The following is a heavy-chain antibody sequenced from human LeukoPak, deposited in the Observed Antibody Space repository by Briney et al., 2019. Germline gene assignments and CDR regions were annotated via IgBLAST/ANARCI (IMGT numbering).Heavy chain of an antibody. V-gene: IGHV1-8*02. CDR2: MNPNSGNT. CDR1: GGTFSSYA. Sequence: ASVKVSCKASGGTFSSYAISWVRQATGQGLEWMGWMNPNSGNTGYAQKFQGRVTMTRNTSISTAYMELSSLRSEDTAVYYCARVYRGFDYWGQGTLVTVSS. CDR3: ARVYRGFDY. J-gene: IGHJ4*02. D-gene: IGHD3-10*01.